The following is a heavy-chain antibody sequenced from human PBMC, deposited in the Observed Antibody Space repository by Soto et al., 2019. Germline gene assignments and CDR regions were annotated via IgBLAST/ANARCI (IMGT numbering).Heavy chain of an antibody. Sequence: SETLSLTCTVSGGSISSYYWSWIRQPPGKGLEWIGYIYYSGSTNYNPSLKSRVTISVDTSKNQFSLKLSSVTAADTAVYYCARGGGDGDYYYYGMDVWGQGTTVTVSS. V-gene: IGHV4-59*01. CDR3: ARGGGDGDYYYYGMDV. CDR2: IYYSGST. J-gene: IGHJ6*02. CDR1: GGSISSYY. D-gene: IGHD2-21*02.